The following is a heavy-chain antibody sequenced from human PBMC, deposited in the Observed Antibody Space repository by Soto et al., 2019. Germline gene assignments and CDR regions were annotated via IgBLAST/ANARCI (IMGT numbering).Heavy chain of an antibody. CDR2: ISSSSSYI. Sequence: GGSLRLSCAASGFTFSSYSMNWVRQAPGKGLEWVSSISSSSSYIYYADSVKGRFTISRDNAKNSLYLQMNSLRAEDTAVYYCARNYDILTGWNWFDPWGQGTLVTVSS. J-gene: IGHJ5*02. CDR1: GFTFSSYS. D-gene: IGHD3-9*01. CDR3: ARNYDILTGWNWFDP. V-gene: IGHV3-21*01.